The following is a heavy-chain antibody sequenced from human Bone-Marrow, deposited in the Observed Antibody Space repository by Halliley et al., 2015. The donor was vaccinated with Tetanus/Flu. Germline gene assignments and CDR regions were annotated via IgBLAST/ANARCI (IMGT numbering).Heavy chain of an antibody. CDR1: GGSFGDSGYY. Sequence: TLSLTCAVYGGSFGDSGYYWNWCRQPPGKGLEWIGEIIPYGNINYNQSLQSRVTISVDTSKNQFSLKLSSVSAADTAVYYCARGHRVSNGWGPCYNFGTVARGHGTAVSVSS. D-gene: IGHD6-19*01. V-gene: IGHV4-34*01. CDR2: IIPYGNI. CDR3: ARGHRVSNGWGPCYNFGTVA. J-gene: IGHJ6*02.